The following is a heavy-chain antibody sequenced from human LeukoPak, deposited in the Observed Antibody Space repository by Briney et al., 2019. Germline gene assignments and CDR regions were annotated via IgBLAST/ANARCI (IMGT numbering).Heavy chain of an antibody. Sequence: PGGSLRLSCAASGFTVSSNYMSWVRQAPGKGLEWVANIKQDGSEKYYVDSVKGRFTISRDNAKNSLYLQMNSLRAEDTAVYYCARDCSLVVGLFDYWGQGTLVTVSS. CDR3: ARDCSLVVGLFDY. V-gene: IGHV3-7*01. J-gene: IGHJ4*02. D-gene: IGHD3-22*01. CDR2: IKQDGSEK. CDR1: GFTVSSNY.